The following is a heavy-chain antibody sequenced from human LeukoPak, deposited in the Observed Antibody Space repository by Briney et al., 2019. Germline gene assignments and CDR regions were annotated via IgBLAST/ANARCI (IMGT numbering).Heavy chain of an antibody. Sequence: GGSLRLSCAASGVAISDYGMSWVRQVPGKGLEWVSGINWDGEATSYADSVKGRFTISRDNAKKSMYLEMNSLREEDTALYYCARDLSSSWYSLAYWGQGTLVTASS. CDR1: GVAISDYG. CDR2: INWDGEAT. CDR3: ARDLSSSWYSLAY. V-gene: IGHV3-20*04. D-gene: IGHD6-13*01. J-gene: IGHJ4*02.